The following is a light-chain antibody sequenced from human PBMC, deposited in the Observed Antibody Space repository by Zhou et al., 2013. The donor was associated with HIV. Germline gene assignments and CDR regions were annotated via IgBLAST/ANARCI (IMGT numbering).Light chain of an antibody. J-gene: IGKJ2*01. CDR1: QGISTW. Sequence: DIQMTQSPSTLSASVGDRVTITCRASQGISTWLAWYQQKPGKAPNLLIYKASSLESGVPSRFSGSGSGTEFTLTISSLQPDDFATYYCQQCNNSPYTFGQGTKLEIK. CDR2: KAS. CDR3: QQCNNSPYT. V-gene: IGKV1-5*03.